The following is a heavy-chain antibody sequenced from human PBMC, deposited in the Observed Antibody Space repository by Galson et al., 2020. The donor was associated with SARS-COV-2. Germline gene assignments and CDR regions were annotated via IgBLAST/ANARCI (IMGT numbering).Heavy chain of an antibody. Sequence: SVNVSCKVSGYTLPELSMHGVRQAPGKGREWMGGFDPEDGETIYAQKFQDTVTMTEDTSTDTAYMELSSLRPEDTAVYYCATASPHCSSTSCYSTWFEPWGQGTLVTVSS. D-gene: IGHD2-2*01. CDR1: GYTLPELS. CDR3: ATASPHCSSTSCYSTWFEP. V-gene: IGHV1-24*01. J-gene: IGHJ5*02. CDR2: FDPEDGET.